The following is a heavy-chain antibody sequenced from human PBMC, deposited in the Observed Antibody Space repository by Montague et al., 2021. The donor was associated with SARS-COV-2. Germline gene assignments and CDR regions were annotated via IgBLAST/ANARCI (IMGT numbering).Heavy chain of an antibody. V-gene: IGHV4-4*02. CDR3: ARFFSSWTD. Sequence: SETLSLTCAVSGGSISSGNWWCWVRQPPGKGLEGMGESYHSGSTNYNPSLKSRVTISLDKSKNQFSLHLSSATAADTAAYYCARFFSSWTDWGQGTLVTVSS. D-gene: IGHD6-13*01. CDR1: GGSISSGNW. CDR2: SYHSGST. J-gene: IGHJ4*02.